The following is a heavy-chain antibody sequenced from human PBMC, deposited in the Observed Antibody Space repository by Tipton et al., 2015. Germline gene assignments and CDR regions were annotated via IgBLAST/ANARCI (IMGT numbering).Heavy chain of an antibody. CDR3: ACQDYDILTRDYLAVDY. V-gene: IGHV4-39*01. D-gene: IGHD3-9*01. Sequence: TLSLTCAVSGGSISSSAYYWGWISQPPGKGLEWIGSIHYSGNTYYNQSHKSRVPISADTSKNQFSRKLDSVAAADTSVYYCACQDYDILTRDYLAVDYWGQGTLVIVSS. J-gene: IGHJ4*02. CDR1: GGSISSSAYY. CDR2: IHYSGNT.